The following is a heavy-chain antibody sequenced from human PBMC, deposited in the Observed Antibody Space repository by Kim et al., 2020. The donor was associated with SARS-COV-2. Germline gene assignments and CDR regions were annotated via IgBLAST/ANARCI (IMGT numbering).Heavy chain of an antibody. J-gene: IGHJ4*01. V-gene: IGHV3-23*01. CDR3: AKGDCSSSNCYTTDH. CDR2: ISGGGDDT. D-gene: IGHD2-2*01. CDR1: GFTFSSFA. Sequence: GGSLRLSCAASGFTFSSFAMNWVRQAPGKGPEWVSVISGGGDDTNFAESVKGRFTISRDNSKSTLYLQMNNLRAEDTAMYHCAKGDCSSSNCYTTDHWG.